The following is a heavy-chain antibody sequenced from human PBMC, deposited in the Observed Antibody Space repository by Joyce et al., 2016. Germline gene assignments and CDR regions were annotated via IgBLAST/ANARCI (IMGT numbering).Heavy chain of an antibody. J-gene: IGHJ3*01. Sequence: QLQLQESGPGLVKPSETLSLSCSVSGGSVNTRTFYWGWIRQSPGKGLEGIGRIYRGGTTFYNPSLKSRVSLSVDTSKNHFSLEVTSATSADTAVYYCARVMLGDCSGENCHSSAFDVWGQGTMVIVSS. CDR2: IYRGGTT. V-gene: IGHV4-39*07. CDR1: GGSVNTRTFY. D-gene: IGHD2-15*01. CDR3: ARVMLGDCSGENCHSSAFDV.